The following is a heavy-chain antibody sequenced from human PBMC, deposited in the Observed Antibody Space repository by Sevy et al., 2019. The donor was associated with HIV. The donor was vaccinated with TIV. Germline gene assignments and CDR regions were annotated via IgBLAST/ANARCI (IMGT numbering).Heavy chain of an antibody. D-gene: IGHD2-8*02. J-gene: IGHJ3*02. CDR1: EVTFSNYA. CDR3: AKDMILVVGEALDI. CDR2: ISGSGGET. Sequence: GGSLRLSCEASEVTFSNYAMSWVRHGPGKGLEWVSSISGSGGETYYAESVKGRFTISRDKLKNMLYLQMNSLRAEDTAVYYCAKDMILVVGEALDIWGQGTMVTVS. V-gene: IGHV3-23*01.